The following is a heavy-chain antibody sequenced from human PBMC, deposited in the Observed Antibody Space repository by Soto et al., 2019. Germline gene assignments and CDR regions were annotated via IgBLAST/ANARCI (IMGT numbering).Heavy chain of an antibody. Sequence: QVQLVQSGAEVKKPGSSVRVSCKASGGTPSNSAFSWVRQAPGQGLEWMGGIIPVFGIVKYAQNLEGRVTITADESTNTAYMELSSLRYEARAVYYCALGRLLVVSSRAYYGMDVWGQGTTVTVSS. J-gene: IGHJ6*02. CDR2: IIPVFGIV. CDR3: ALGRLLVVSSRAYYGMDV. V-gene: IGHV1-69*01. D-gene: IGHD2-15*01. CDR1: GGTPSNSA.